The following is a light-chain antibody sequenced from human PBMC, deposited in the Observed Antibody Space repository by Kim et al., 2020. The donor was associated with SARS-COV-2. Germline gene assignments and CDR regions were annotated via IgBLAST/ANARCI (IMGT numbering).Light chain of an antibody. Sequence: SVSPGQTARITCSGELLAKKYARWFQQKPGQAPVLVIYKDSGRPSGIPERFSGSRSGTIATLTISGAQVEDEADYYCYSAADNNVVFGGGTQLTVL. CDR3: YSAADNNVV. CDR1: LLAKKY. V-gene: IGLV3-27*01. J-gene: IGLJ2*01. CDR2: KDS.